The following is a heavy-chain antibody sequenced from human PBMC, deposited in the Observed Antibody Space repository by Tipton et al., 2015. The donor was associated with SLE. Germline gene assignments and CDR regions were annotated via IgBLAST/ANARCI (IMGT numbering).Heavy chain of an antibody. J-gene: IGHJ3*02. V-gene: IGHV1-2*02. CDR1: GYTFTGYY. Sequence: QVQLVQSGAEVKKPGASVKVSCKASGYTFTGYYMHWVRQAPGQGLEWMGWINPNSGGTNYAQKFQGRVTMTRDTSISTAYMELSRLRSDDTAVYYCARDYYDSSGRHNAFDIWGQGTMVTVSS. D-gene: IGHD3-22*01. CDR3: ARDYYDSSGRHNAFDI. CDR2: INPNSGGT.